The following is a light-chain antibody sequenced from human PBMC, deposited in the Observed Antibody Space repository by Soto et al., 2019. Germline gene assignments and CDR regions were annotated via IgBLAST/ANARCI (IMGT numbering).Light chain of an antibody. CDR3: SSYTSSSTRRV. Sequence: QSALTQPASVSGSPGQSITISCTGTSSDVGGYNYVSWYQQHPGKAPKLMIYDVSNRPSGVSNRFSGSKSSNTASLTISGLQAEDEADYYCSSYTSSSTRRVFGGGTKLTVL. CDR1: SSDVGGYNY. V-gene: IGLV2-14*01. J-gene: IGLJ2*01. CDR2: DVS.